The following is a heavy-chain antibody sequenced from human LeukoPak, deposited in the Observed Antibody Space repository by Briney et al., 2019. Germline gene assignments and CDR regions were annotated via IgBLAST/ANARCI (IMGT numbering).Heavy chain of an antibody. CDR3: ARIDRGYDRWSYYYYMDV. D-gene: IGHD5-12*01. CDR2: INHSGST. J-gene: IGHJ6*03. V-gene: IGHV4-39*07. Sequence: PSETLSLTCTVSGGSISSRSYYWGWIRQPPGKGLEWIGEINHSGSTNYNPSLKSRVTISVDTSKNQFSLKLSSVTAADTAVYYCARIDRGYDRWSYYYYMDVWGKGTTVTISS. CDR1: GGSISSRSYY.